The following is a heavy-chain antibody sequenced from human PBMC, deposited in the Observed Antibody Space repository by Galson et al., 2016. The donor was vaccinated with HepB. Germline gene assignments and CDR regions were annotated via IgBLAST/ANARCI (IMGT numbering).Heavy chain of an antibody. D-gene: IGHD6-13*01. CDR1: GFDFSTSA. Sequence: SVKVSCKASGFDFSTSAVQWVRQVRGQGLEWIGWIVAANGHTNYAQEFKDRVTITRDMSTTTAYMELSNLRSEDTAVYFCSADRGYGNYWGQGTLVTVSS. CDR3: SADRGYGNY. J-gene: IGHJ4*02. CDR2: IVAANGHT. V-gene: IGHV1-58*01.